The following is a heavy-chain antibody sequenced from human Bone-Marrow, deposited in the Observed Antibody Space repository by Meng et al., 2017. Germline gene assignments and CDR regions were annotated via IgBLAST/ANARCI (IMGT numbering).Heavy chain of an antibody. D-gene: IGHD3-3*02. CDR1: GGSFSSGGYS. CDR3: VISSHN. Sequence: QLQLQESGSGLVKPSQTLSLTCAVSGGSFSSGGYSWGWVRQPPGKGLEWIGSIYYRGSTNYNPSLKSRISMSVDMSKNQFSLKVNSVTAADTAIYYCVISSHNWGQGTLVTVSS. CDR2: IYYRGST. J-gene: IGHJ4*02. V-gene: IGHV4-30-2*01.